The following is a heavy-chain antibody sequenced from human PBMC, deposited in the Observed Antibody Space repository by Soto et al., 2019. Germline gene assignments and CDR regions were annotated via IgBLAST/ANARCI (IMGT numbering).Heavy chain of an antibody. D-gene: IGHD5-12*01. V-gene: IGHV3-23*01. Sequence: EVQLLESGGGLVQPGGSLRLSCSASGFSFSSYAMVWVRQAPGKGLEWVSVFSARGGSLYFADTVKGRFTNSRDNSKNVVSLKMNSLSAADPATYFCAEGSIEYSASVDNWGQGTLVVVSS. CDR2: FSARGGSL. CDR1: GFSFSSYA. CDR3: AEGSIEYSASVDN. J-gene: IGHJ4*02.